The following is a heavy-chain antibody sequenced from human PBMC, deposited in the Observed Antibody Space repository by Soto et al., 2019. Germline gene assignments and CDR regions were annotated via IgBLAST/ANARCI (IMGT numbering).Heavy chain of an antibody. Sequence: PSVTLSLTCTVSGASISSYYWSWIRQPPGKGLEWIGYIYYSGSTNYNPSLKSRVTISVDTSKNQFSLKVSSVTAADTAVYYCARDRTLGILDYWGQGALVTVSS. J-gene: IGHJ4*02. D-gene: IGHD1-1*01. V-gene: IGHV4-59*01. CDR1: GASISSYY. CDR2: IYYSGST. CDR3: ARDRTLGILDY.